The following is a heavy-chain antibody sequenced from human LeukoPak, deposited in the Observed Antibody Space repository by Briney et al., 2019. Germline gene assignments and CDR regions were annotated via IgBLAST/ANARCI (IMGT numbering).Heavy chain of an antibody. V-gene: IGHV3-30*03. CDR2: ISYDGSNK. D-gene: IGHD2-15*01. J-gene: IGHJ4*02. Sequence: PGGSLRLSCAASGFTFSDYYMSWIRQAPGKGLEWVAVISYDGSNKYYADSVKGRFTISRDNSKDTLYLQMNSLRAEDTAVYYCASDVVVVVAATRVGDYWGQGTLVTVSS. CDR1: GFTFSDYY. CDR3: ASDVVVVVAATRVGDY.